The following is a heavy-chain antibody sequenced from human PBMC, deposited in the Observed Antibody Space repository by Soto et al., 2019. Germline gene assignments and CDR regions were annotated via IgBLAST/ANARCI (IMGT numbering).Heavy chain of an antibody. CDR2: VTASGGGT. CDR1: GFILNNYA. V-gene: IGHV3-23*01. Sequence: PVGSLRLSCAASGFILNNYAMTWVRQAPGKGLEWVSTVTASGGGTFYANSVKGRFTISRDNSRNTLHLQMSSLRVEDTALYYCAKALVPALTAKFGYWGQGTLVTVSS. D-gene: IGHD5-18*01. J-gene: IGHJ4*02. CDR3: AKALVPALTAKFGY.